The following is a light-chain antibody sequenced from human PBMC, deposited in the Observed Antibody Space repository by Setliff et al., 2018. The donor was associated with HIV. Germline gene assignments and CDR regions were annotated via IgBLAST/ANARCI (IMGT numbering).Light chain of an antibody. Sequence: TVVTQEPSLSVSPGGTVTLTCGLSSGAVSNSHKPSWYQQTPGQPPRTLIYYTNSRSSGVPDRFSGSSFGNTAALTITGAQADDESDYYCLLFMSTAYVFGTGTRSPS. CDR2: YTN. CDR1: SGAVSNSHK. V-gene: IGLV8-61*01. J-gene: IGLJ1*01. CDR3: LLFMSTAYV.